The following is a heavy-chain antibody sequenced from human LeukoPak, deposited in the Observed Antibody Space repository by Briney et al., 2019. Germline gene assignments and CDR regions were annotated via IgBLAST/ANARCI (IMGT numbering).Heavy chain of an antibody. J-gene: IGHJ4*02. CDR1: GYTFTSYY. CDR3: ATAVADTEGRGF. D-gene: IGHD6-19*01. V-gene: IGHV1-46*01. Sequence: ASVKVSCKASGYTFTSYYMHWVRQAPGQGLEWMGIINPSGGDTSYAEKFQGRVTMTRDKSTTTVYMELSSLTSEDTAVYYCATAVADTEGRGFWAQGTLVTVPS. CDR2: INPSGGDT.